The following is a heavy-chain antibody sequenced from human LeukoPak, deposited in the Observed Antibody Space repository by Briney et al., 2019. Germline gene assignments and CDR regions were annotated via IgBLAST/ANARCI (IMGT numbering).Heavy chain of an antibody. CDR2: MNHSGSA. J-gene: IGHJ4*02. Sequence: GSLRLSCAASGFTFSSYAMSWIRQPPGKGLEWIGEMNHSGSANYNPSLKSRVTISVDTSKNQFSLQLSSVTAADTAVYYCARRGNWNYGDWGQGTLVTVSS. CDR3: ARRGNWNYGD. CDR1: GFTFSSYA. V-gene: IGHV4-34*01. D-gene: IGHD1-7*01.